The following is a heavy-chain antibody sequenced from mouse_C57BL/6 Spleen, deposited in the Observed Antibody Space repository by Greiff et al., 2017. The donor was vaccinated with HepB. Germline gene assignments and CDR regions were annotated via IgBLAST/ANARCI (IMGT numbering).Heavy chain of an antibody. CDR3: ARGTTAFAY. J-gene: IGHJ3*01. Sequence: EVMLVESGGGLVKPGGSLKLSCAASGFTFSSYAMSWVRQTPEKRLEWVATISDGGSYTYYPDNVKGRFTISRDNAKNNLYLQMSHLKSEDTAMYYCARGTTAFAYWGQGTLVTVSA. CDR1: GFTFSSYA. CDR2: ISDGGSYT. V-gene: IGHV5-4*03. D-gene: IGHD1-2*01.